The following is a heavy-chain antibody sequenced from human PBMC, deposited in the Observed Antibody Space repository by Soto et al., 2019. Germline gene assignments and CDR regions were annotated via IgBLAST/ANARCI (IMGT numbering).Heavy chain of an antibody. D-gene: IGHD6-13*01. CDR1: GFTFSSYT. CDR3: ARETGYTTTWTNWFDP. V-gene: IGHV3-21*02. Sequence: EVQLVESGGGLVKPGGSLRLSCAASGFTFSSYTMNWVHQAPGKGLEWVSSISSSGDYTYYADSMKGRVTISRDNAKNSLYLRVTSLRAEDTAFYYCARETGYTTTWTNWFDPWGQGTLVTVSS. J-gene: IGHJ5*02. CDR2: ISSSGDYT.